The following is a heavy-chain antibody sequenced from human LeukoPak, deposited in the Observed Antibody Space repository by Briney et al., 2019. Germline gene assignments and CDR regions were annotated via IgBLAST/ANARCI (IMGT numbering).Heavy chain of an antibody. V-gene: IGHV4-59*08. Sequence: SETLSLTCTVSGDSISNYYWSWIRQPPGKGLEWIGYIYYSGSTNYNPSLKSRVTISVDTSKNQFSLNLSSVTAADTAVYYCARQEIGLRSFDPWGQGTLVTVSS. D-gene: IGHD3/OR15-3a*01. J-gene: IGHJ5*02. CDR2: IYYSGST. CDR3: ARQEIGLRSFDP. CDR1: GDSISNYY.